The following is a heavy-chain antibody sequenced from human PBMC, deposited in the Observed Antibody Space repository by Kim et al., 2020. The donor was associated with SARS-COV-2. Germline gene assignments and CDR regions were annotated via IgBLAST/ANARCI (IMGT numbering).Heavy chain of an antibody. CDR2: ISYDGSNK. J-gene: IGHJ6*02. D-gene: IGHD3-10*01. CDR3: ARDSLITMVRRYGMDV. V-gene: IGHV3-33*05. CDR1: GFTFSSYG. Sequence: GGSLRLSCAASGFTFSSYGMHWVRQAPGKGLEWVAVISYDGSNKYYADSVKGRFTISRDNSKNTLYLQMNSLRAEDTAVYYCARDSLITMVRRYGMDVWGQGTTVTVSS.